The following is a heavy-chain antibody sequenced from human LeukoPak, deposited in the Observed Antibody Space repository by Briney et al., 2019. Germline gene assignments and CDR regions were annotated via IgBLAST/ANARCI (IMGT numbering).Heavy chain of an antibody. J-gene: IGHJ4*02. V-gene: IGHV3-72*01. D-gene: IGHD1-26*01. CDR2: TKNKANSYTT. CDR1: GFSFSDHY. Sequence: SGGSLRLSCAASGFSFSDHYMDWVRQAPGKGLEWVGRTKNKANSYTTEYAASVKGRFTNSRDDSKNSLYLQMDSLKTEDTAVYYCTRTSYSGSFFDYWGQGTLVTVSS. CDR3: TRTSYSGSFFDY.